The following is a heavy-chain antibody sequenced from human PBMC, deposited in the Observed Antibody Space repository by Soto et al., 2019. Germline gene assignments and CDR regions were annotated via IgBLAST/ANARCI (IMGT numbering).Heavy chain of an antibody. J-gene: IGHJ6*02. V-gene: IGHV1-69*06. D-gene: IGHD4-17*01. CDR3: ARGVRGDYLYYYYGMDV. CDR1: GGTFSSYA. Sequence: QVQLVQSGAEVKKPGSSVKVSCKASGGTFSSYAISWVRQAPGQGLEWMGGIIPIFGTANYAQKFQGRVTITADKSTSTDYMELSSLRSEDTAVYYCARGVRGDYLYYYYGMDVWGQGTTVTVSS. CDR2: IIPIFGTA.